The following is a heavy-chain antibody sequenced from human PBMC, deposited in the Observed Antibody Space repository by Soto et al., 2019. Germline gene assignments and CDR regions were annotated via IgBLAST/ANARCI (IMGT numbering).Heavy chain of an antibody. CDR2: IYYSGST. CDR3: ARDVVVAAPPPSGAAILFDP. Sequence: PSETLSLTCTVSGGSVSSGSYYWSWIRQPPGKGLEWIGYIYYSGSTNYNPSLKSRVTMSVDTSKNQFSLKLSSVTAADTAVYYCARDVVVAAPPPSGAAILFDPWGQGTLVTVSS. CDR1: GGSVSSGSYY. J-gene: IGHJ5*02. V-gene: IGHV4-61*01. D-gene: IGHD2-15*01.